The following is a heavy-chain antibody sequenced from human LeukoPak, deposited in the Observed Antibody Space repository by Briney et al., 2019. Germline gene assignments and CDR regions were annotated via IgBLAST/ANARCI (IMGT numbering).Heavy chain of an antibody. CDR3: ARDHLAVAGTYYFGY. J-gene: IGHJ4*02. Sequence: PGRSLRLSCAASGFTFSSYAMHWVRQAPGKGLEWVAVISYDGSNKYYADSVKGRFTISRDNSKNTLYLQMNSLRAEDTAVYYCARDHLAVAGTYYFGYWGQGTLVTVSS. V-gene: IGHV3-30*04. CDR2: ISYDGSNK. D-gene: IGHD6-19*01. CDR1: GFTFSSYA.